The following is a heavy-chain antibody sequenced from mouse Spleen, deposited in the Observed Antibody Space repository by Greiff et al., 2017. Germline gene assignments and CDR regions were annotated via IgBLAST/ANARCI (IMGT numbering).Heavy chain of an antibody. CDR2: ISSGGGNT. CDR1: GFTFSSYA. J-gene: IGHJ3*01. D-gene: IGHD2-10*02. V-gene: IGHV5-9-3*01. Sequence: EVQLVESGGGLVKLGGSLKLSCAASGFTFSSYAMSWVRQTPEKRLEWVATISSGGGNTYYPDSVKGRFTISRDNAKNTLYLQMSSLKSEDTAMYYCARRGMVTWFAYWGQGTLVTVSA. CDR3: ARRGMVTWFAY.